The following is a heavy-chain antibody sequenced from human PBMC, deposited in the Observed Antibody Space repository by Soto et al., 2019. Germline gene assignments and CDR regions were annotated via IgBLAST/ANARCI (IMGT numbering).Heavy chain of an antibody. D-gene: IGHD6-6*01. J-gene: IGHJ4*02. CDR3: ANGGSSSP. CDR2: ISYDGSNK. V-gene: IGHV3-30*18. CDR1: GFTFSSYG. Sequence: GGSLRLSCAASGFTFSSYGMHWVRQAPGKGLEWVAVISYDGSNKYYADSVKGRFTISRDNSKNTLYLQMNSLRAEDTAVYYCANGGSSSPWGQGTLVTVSS.